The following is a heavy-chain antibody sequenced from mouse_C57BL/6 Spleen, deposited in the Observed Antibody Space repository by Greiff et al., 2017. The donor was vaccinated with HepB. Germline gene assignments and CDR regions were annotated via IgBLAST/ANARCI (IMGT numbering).Heavy chain of an antibody. Sequence: EVQLQESGPELVKPGASVKISCKASGYSFTGYYMNWVKQSPEKSLEWIGEINPSTGGTTYNQKFKAKATLTVDKSSSTAYMQLKSLTSEDSAVYYGARDGSSYGYFDGWGTGTTVTVSS. J-gene: IGHJ1*03. CDR1: GYSFTGYY. D-gene: IGHD1-1*01. CDR2: INPSTGGT. CDR3: ARDGSSYGYFDG. V-gene: IGHV1-42*01.